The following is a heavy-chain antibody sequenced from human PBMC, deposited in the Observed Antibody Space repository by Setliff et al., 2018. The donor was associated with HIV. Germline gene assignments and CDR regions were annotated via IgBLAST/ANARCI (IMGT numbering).Heavy chain of an antibody. CDR2: ITPSGDT. V-gene: IGHV4-34*01. Sequence: SETLSLTCAVYGGSVSGHYWGWFRQPPGKGLEWIGEITPSGDTNYIPSLKSRVTMSLDTSKPQFSLKVKSVTAADTAVYYCAITIVGVTTEMYWGQGTLVTVSS. CDR3: AITIVGVTTEMY. D-gene: IGHD2-21*02. CDR1: GGSVSGHY. J-gene: IGHJ4*02.